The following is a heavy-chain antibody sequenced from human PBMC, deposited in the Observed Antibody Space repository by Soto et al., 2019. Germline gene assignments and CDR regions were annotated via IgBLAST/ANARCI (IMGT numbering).Heavy chain of an antibody. Sequence: QVQLVESGGGVVQPGRSLRLSCSVSGFTFGSHAMHWVRQAPGKGLEWVALISSDGSNKYYADSVKGRFTTSRDNSKNTMYLQMNSLRVEDTAVYYCARDDEGGSDCDLGYWGQGALVTVSS. CDR2: ISSDGSNK. D-gene: IGHD1-26*01. V-gene: IGHV3-30-3*01. CDR3: ARDDEGGSDCDLGY. CDR1: GFTFGSHA. J-gene: IGHJ4*02.